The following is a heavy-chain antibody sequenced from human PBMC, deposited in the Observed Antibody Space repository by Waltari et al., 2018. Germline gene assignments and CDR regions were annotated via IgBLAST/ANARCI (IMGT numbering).Heavy chain of an antibody. CDR3: ASGREGRRYSSSSDGGDY. CDR1: GGSFSGYY. J-gene: IGHJ4*02. D-gene: IGHD6-6*01. CDR2: INHSGVT. V-gene: IGHV4-34*01. Sequence: QVQLQQLGAGRLKLSETLSLTGPVHGGSFSGYYWSWIRQPPGKGLEWIGEINHSGVTNYNQSLKSRVTISVDTYKHLFSLKLSSVTDADTAVYYCASGREGRRYSSSSDGGDYWRQGTLVTVSS.